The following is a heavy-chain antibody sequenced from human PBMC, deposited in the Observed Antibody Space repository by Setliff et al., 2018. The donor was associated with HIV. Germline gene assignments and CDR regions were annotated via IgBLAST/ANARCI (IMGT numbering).Heavy chain of an antibody. CDR2: MNPNNGNT. J-gene: IGHJ5*02. V-gene: IGHV1-8*02. Sequence: GASVKVSCKASGYTFTSYDINWVRQATGQGLEWMGWMNPNNGNTGYAQKFQGRVTMTRNTSISTAYIEMSSLRSEDKAVYYCAREGNFWRVFDPWGQGTLVTVSS. CDR1: GYTFTSYD. CDR3: AREGNFWRVFDP. D-gene: IGHD3-3*01.